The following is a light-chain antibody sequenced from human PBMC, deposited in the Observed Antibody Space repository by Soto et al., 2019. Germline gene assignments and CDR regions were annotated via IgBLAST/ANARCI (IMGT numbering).Light chain of an antibody. V-gene: IGLV2-14*01. CDR1: SSDVGGYNY. J-gene: IGLJ3*02. CDR2: EVS. CDR3: SSYTTIGTPV. Sequence: QSALTQPASVSGSPGQSITISCTGTSSDVGGYNYLSWYQQHPGKAPRVMIYEVSNRPSGVSNRFSGSKSGNTASLTISVLQADDEADYFCSSYTTIGTPVFGGGTKLTVL.